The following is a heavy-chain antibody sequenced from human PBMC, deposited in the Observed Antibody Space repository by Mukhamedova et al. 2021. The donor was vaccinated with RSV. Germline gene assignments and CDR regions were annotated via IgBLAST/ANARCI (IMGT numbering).Heavy chain of an antibody. Sequence: GSTNYNPSLKSRVTISLDTSKNQFSLKLSSVTATDTAVYYCARAVMEYCRSTSCYSAGRFHYFMDVWGKGTTVTVSS. J-gene: IGHJ6*03. V-gene: IGHV4-59*01. D-gene: IGHD2-2*01. CDR2: GST. CDR3: ARAVMEYCRSTSCYSAGRFHYFMDV.